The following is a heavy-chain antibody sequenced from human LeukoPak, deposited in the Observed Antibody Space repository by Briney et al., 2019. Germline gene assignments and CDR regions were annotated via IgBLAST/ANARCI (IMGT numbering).Heavy chain of an antibody. CDR3: ARVQGVSRPYYSDF. J-gene: IGHJ4*02. CDR2: ITCSGSTT. Sequence: AGGSLRLSCAASQFPFSDYYMSWVRQAPGKGLEWISYITCSGSTTYYADSVKGRFTISRDHAKNSLYLQMNSLRADDTAVYYCARVQGVSRPYYSDFWGRGTLVTVSS. D-gene: IGHD3-10*01. CDR1: QFPFSDYY. V-gene: IGHV3-11*01.